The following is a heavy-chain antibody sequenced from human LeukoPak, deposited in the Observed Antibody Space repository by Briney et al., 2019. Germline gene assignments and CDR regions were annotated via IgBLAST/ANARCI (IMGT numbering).Heavy chain of an antibody. Sequence: ASVKVSCKASGYTFTSYGISWVRQAPGQGLEWMGWISAYHGNTNYAQKLQGRVTMTTDTSTSTAYMELRSLRSDDTAVYYCARDRGYSYGVNYYYGMDVWGQGTTVTVSS. CDR1: GYTFTSYG. CDR3: ARDRGYSYGVNYYYGMDV. J-gene: IGHJ6*02. V-gene: IGHV1-18*01. CDR2: ISAYHGNT. D-gene: IGHD5-18*01.